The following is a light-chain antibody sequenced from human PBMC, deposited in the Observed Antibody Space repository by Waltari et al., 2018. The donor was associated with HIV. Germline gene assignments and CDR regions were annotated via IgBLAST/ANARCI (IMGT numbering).Light chain of an antibody. CDR3: AAWYDSLNGHVL. CDR1: SSNIGSNP. V-gene: IGLV1-44*01. Sequence: QSVLTQPPSASGTPGQRVTFSCSGSSSNIGSNPVDWYQKLPGTAPRLLIYNNNQRPSGCPVRFSGSKSGTSASLAISGLQSVDEAVYYCAAWYDSLNGHVLFGGGTKLTVL. J-gene: IGLJ2*01. CDR2: NNN.